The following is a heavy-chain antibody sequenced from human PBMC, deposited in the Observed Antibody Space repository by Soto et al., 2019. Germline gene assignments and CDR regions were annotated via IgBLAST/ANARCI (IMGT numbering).Heavy chain of an antibody. D-gene: IGHD3-22*01. CDR1: GYSFTSYW. V-gene: IGHV5-51*01. CDR3: ARRFYYDSSGRYYFDY. Sequence: GEFLKIAFRGSGYSFTSYWIGWVRQMPGKGLEWMGIIYPGDSDTRYSPSFQGQVTISADKSISTAYLQWSSLKASDTAMYYCARRFYYDSSGRYYFDYWGQGTLVTVSS. CDR2: IYPGDSDT. J-gene: IGHJ4*02.